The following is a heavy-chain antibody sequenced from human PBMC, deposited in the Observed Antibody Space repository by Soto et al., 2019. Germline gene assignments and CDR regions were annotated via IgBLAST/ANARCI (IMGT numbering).Heavy chain of an antibody. V-gene: IGHV4-4*08. Sequence: SETLSLTCNVSGASISEYSWSWLRQRPGRGLEWIGGFSSSGGSTYNPSLGSRVTMSSDASKNHFSLKLTSMAAADTAFYYCARLYGDSFWGQGILVTVSS. J-gene: IGHJ4*02. D-gene: IGHD4-17*01. CDR3: ARLYGDSF. CDR2: FSSSGGS. CDR1: GASISEYS.